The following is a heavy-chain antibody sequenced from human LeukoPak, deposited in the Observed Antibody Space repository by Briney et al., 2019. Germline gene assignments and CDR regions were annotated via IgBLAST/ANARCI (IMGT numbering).Heavy chain of an antibody. CDR2: IYYSGST. CDR1: GGSISSYY. V-gene: IGHV4-59*12. J-gene: IGHJ4*02. CDR3: ALLVDSTGPFDY. Sequence: SETLSLTCTVSGGSISSYYWSWIRQPPGKGLEWIGYIYYSGSTNYNPSLKSRVTISVDTSKNQFSLKLSSVTAADTAVYYCALLVDSTGPFDYWGQGTLVTVSS. D-gene: IGHD3-9*01.